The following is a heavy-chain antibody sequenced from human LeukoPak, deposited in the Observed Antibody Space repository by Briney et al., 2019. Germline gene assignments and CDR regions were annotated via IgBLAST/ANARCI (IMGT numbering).Heavy chain of an antibody. V-gene: IGHV4-39*01. J-gene: IGHJ5*02. Sequence: PSETLSLTCTVSGGSISSSSYYWGWIRQPPGKGLEWIGSIYYSGSTYHNPSHKSRVTISVDTSKKQFSLKLSSVTAADTAVYYCARHDYGGVNWFDPWGQGSLVTVSS. CDR3: ARHDYGGVNWFDP. CDR2: IYYSGST. CDR1: GGSISSSSYY. D-gene: IGHD4-23*01.